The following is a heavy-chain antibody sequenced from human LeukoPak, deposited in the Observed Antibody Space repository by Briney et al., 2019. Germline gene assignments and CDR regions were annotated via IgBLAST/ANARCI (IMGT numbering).Heavy chain of an antibody. V-gene: IGHV3-23*01. Sequence: PGGSLRLSCAASGFTFSSHTMSWVRQAPGKGLEWVSCIVGSGDTTYYADSVKGRFTISRDNYKNTLYLQMNSMRAEDTALYYCRPDPFASWGQGTLVTVSS. CDR3: RPDPFAS. CDR1: GFTFSSHT. CDR2: IVGSGDTT. J-gene: IGHJ4*02.